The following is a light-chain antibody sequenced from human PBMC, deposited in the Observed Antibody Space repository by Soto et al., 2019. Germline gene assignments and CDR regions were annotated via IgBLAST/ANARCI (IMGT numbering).Light chain of an antibody. CDR3: CSYAGSYTFDVV. CDR1: SSDVGGYNY. CDR2: DVS. Sequence: QSVLTQPRSVSGSPGQSVTISCTGTSSDVGGYNYVSWYQQHPGKAPKLMIYDVSKRPSGVPDRFSGAKSGNTASQTSSGLQAEDEADYYCCSYAGSYTFDVVFGGGTKLTVL. V-gene: IGLV2-11*01. J-gene: IGLJ2*01.